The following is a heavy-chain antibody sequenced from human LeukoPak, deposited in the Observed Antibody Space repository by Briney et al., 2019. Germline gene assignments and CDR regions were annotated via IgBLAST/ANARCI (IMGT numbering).Heavy chain of an antibody. CDR2: ISGSDDGT. CDR3: AKSSYYDSSGYYREYYFDY. D-gene: IGHD3-22*01. CDR1: GFTFRNCG. Sequence: GGSLRLSCVASGFTFRNCGMTWVRQAPGKGLEWVSTISGSDDGTYYADSVRGRFTISRDNSKSTLFLQMNSLRAEDTAVYYCAKSSYYDSSGYYREYYFDYWGQGTLVTVSS. J-gene: IGHJ4*02. V-gene: IGHV3-23*01.